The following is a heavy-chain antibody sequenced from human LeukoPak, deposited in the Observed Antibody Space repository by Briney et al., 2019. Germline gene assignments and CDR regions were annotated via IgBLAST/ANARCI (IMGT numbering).Heavy chain of an antibody. Sequence: GASVKVSCKASGYTFTSYGISWVRQAPGQGLEWMGWISAYHGNTYCAQKLQGRVTLTTDTSTNTAYMELRSLRSDDTAVYYCARDLYYYDSSGYHDVFDIWGQGTMVTVSS. CDR2: ISAYHGNT. J-gene: IGHJ3*02. CDR3: ARDLYYYDSSGYHDVFDI. D-gene: IGHD3-22*01. V-gene: IGHV1-18*01. CDR1: GYTFTSYG.